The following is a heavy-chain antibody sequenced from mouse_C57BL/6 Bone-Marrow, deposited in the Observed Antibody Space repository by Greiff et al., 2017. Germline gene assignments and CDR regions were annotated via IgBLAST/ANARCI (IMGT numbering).Heavy chain of an antibody. D-gene: IGHD2-5*01. Sequence: DVKLQESGGGLVKPGGSLKLSCAASGFTFSSYTMSWVRQTPEKRLEWVATISGGGGNTYYPDSVKGRFTISRDNAKNTLYLQMSSLRSEDTALYYGARHSAYYSNYGFAYWGQGTLVTVSA. CDR1: GFTFSSYT. V-gene: IGHV5-9*01. CDR3: ARHSAYYSNYGFAY. CDR2: ISGGGGNT. J-gene: IGHJ3*01.